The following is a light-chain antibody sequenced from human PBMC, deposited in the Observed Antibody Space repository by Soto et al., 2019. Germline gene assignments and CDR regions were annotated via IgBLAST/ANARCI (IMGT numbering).Light chain of an antibody. CDR1: QSISTY. V-gene: IGKV1-39*01. J-gene: IGKJ4*01. Sequence: DIQMTQSPSSLSASVGDRVTISCRASQSISTYLNWYQHKPGQAPSLLIYVASSLQSGVPSRFSGSGSGTDFTLTISSLQPEDFETYYCQQSHSAPLTFGGGTKVEIK. CDR3: QQSHSAPLT. CDR2: VAS.